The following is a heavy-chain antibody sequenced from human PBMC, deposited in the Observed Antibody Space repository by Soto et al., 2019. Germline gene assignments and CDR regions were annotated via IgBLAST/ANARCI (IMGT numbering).Heavy chain of an antibody. CDR2: IWYDGSNK. Sequence: QVQLVESGGGVVQPGRSLRLSCAVSGFTFSSNGMHWVRQAPGKGLEWVAIIWYDGSNKYYADSVKGRFTISRDNSKNTLYLQMNSLRAEDTAVYYCARDIGSSSWELDYWGQGTLVTVSS. D-gene: IGHD6-13*01. V-gene: IGHV3-33*01. CDR3: ARDIGSSSWELDY. J-gene: IGHJ4*02. CDR1: GFTFSSNG.